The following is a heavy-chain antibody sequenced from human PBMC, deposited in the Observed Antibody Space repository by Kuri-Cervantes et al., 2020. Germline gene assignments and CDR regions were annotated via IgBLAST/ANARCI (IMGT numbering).Heavy chain of an antibody. Sequence: ASVKVSCKASGYTFTSYGISWVRQAPGQGLEWMGWISAYNGNTNYAQKLQGRVTMTTDTSTSTAYMELRSLRSDDTAVYYCARDRHYGEPRNYYYYGMDVWGQGTTVTVSS. V-gene: IGHV1-18*01. D-gene: IGHD4-17*01. J-gene: IGHJ6*02. CDR1: GYTFTSYG. CDR3: ARDRHYGEPRNYYYYGMDV. CDR2: ISAYNGNT.